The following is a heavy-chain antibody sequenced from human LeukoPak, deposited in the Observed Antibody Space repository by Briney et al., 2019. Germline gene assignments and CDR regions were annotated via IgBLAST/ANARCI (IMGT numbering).Heavy chain of an antibody. D-gene: IGHD2-15*01. CDR1: GITLSSYD. Sequence: GGSLRLSCAASGITLSSYDMHWVRQAPGKGLEWVSGISASGGSTYYADSVKGRFTISRDNSKNTVFLQMNSLRAEDTAIYYCAKDADVVVPEYFQYWGQGTLVTVSS. CDR3: AKDADVVVPEYFQY. CDR2: ISASGGST. J-gene: IGHJ1*01. V-gene: IGHV3-23*01.